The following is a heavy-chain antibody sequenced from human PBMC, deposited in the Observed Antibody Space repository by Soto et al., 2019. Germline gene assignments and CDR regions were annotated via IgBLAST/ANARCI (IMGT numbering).Heavy chain of an antibody. V-gene: IGHV1-18*04. CDR1: GYTFTSYG. D-gene: IGHD2-2*01. J-gene: IGHJ5*02. CDR2: ISSYNGNT. Sequence: QVQLVQSGAEVKKPGASVKVSCKASGYTFTSYGISWVRQAPGQGLEWMGWISSYNGNTNYAQKVQGRVTMTTDTSKSTTYMELRSLRSDDTAVYYCARGPRYCSSTSCFSGVTWFDPWGQGTLVTVSS. CDR3: ARGPRYCSSTSCFSGVTWFDP.